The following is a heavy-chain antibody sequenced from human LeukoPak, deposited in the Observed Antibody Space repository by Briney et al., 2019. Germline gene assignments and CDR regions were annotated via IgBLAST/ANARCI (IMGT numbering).Heavy chain of an antibody. J-gene: IGHJ6*02. CDR1: GYTFTGYY. CDR3: ARDIAAMIQIYYNFGMDV. Sequence: ASVKVSCKASGYTFTGYYMHWVRQAPGQGLEWMGRINPNNGDTNYAQKFQGRVTMTRDTSLSTAYMEVSRLGSDDTAVYYCARDIAAMIQIYYNFGMDVWGQGTTVTVSS. CDR2: INPNNGDT. D-gene: IGHD5-18*01. V-gene: IGHV1-2*06.